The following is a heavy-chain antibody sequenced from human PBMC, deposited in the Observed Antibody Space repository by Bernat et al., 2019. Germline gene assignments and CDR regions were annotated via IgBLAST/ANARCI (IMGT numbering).Heavy chain of an antibody. CDR1: GFTFDDYA. Sequence: EVQLVESGGGVVQPGGSLRLSCAASGFTFDDYAMHWVRPAPGKGLEWVSLISGDGGSTYYADTVKGRLTISRDNSKNSLYLQMNSLRTEDTALYYCASFTVTTGNFDYWGQGTLVTVAS. CDR3: ASFTVTTGNFDY. D-gene: IGHD4-17*01. J-gene: IGHJ4*02. CDR2: ISGDGGST. V-gene: IGHV3-43*02.